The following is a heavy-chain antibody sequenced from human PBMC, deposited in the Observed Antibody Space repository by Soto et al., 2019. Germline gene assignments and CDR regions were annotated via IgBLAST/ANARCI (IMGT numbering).Heavy chain of an antibody. D-gene: IGHD2-15*01. V-gene: IGHV4-38-2*01. CDR1: GYSISSGYY. CDR2: IYHSGST. Sequence: SDTLSLTCAVSGYSISSGYYWGRIRQPPGKGLEWIGTIYHSGSTYYNPSLKSRVTISVDTSKNQFSLKVNSVTAADTAVYYCARALYCRGGSCSPFRGMDVWGLGXTVTVCS. J-gene: IGHJ6*02. CDR3: ARALYCRGGSCSPFRGMDV.